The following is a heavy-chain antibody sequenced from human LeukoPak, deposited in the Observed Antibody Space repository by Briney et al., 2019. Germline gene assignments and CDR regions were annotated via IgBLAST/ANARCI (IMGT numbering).Heavy chain of an antibody. CDR3: ARVRVGATKFFDY. CDR2: IYYSGST. Sequence: SETLSLTCTVSGGSISSSSYYWGWIRQPPGKGLEWFGSIYYSGSTYYNPSLKSRVTISVDTSKNQFSLKLSSVTAADTAVYYCARVRVGATKFFDYWGQGTLVTVSS. V-gene: IGHV4-39*07. CDR1: GGSISSSSYY. D-gene: IGHD1-26*01. J-gene: IGHJ4*02.